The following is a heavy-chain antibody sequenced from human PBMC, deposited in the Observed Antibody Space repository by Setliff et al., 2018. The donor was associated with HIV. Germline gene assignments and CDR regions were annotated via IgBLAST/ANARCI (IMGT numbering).Heavy chain of an antibody. CDR3: ARGYSGSYYEDAFDI. J-gene: IGHJ3*02. CDR1: GYTFTGYY. D-gene: IGHD1-26*01. V-gene: IGHV1-46*01. CDR2: INPSGGST. Sequence: ASVKVSCKASGYTFTGYYIHWVRQAPGQGLGWMGIINPSGGSTSYAQRFQGRVTMTRDTSTSTVYMELGSLRSEDTAVYYCARGYSGSYYEDAFDIWGQGTMVTVS.